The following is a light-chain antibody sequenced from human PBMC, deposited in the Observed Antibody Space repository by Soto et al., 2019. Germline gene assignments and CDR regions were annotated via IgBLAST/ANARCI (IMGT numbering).Light chain of an antibody. Sequence: EIVLTQSPATLSLSPGERSTLSCSSIQSVSSYLAWYQQKPGQAPRLLIYDASNRATGIPARFSGSGSGTDFTLTISSLEPEDFAVYYCQQRSNWPPRFTFGQGTRLEI. V-gene: IGKV3-11*01. CDR2: DAS. J-gene: IGKJ5*01. CDR3: QQRSNWPPRFT. CDR1: QSVSSY.